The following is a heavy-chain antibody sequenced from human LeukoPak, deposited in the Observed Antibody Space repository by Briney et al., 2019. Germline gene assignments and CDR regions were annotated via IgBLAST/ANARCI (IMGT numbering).Heavy chain of an antibody. CDR3: ARDGDGDYVFSYYFDY. D-gene: IGHD4-17*01. CDR2: ISYDESNT. Sequence: GRSLRLSCAASGFTFSSYAMHWVRQAPGKGLEWVALISYDESNTFYADSVKGRFTISRGNSKNTLYLQMNSLRVEDTAVYYCARDGDGDYVFSYYFDYWGQGTLVTVSS. V-gene: IGHV3-30*04. CDR1: GFTFSSYA. J-gene: IGHJ4*02.